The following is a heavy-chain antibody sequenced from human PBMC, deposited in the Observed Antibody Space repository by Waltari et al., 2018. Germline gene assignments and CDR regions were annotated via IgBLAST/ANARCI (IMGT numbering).Heavy chain of an antibody. D-gene: IGHD7-27*01. Sequence: QVQLQESGPGLVKPSETLSLICTVSGASISSYYWSWIRQPAGKGLEWIGRIYISGSTNYNPSLKSRVSMSVDTSKNQFSLKLSSVTAADTAVYYCARDAELGSYWYFDLWGRGTLVTVSS. V-gene: IGHV4-4*07. CDR1: GASISSYY. CDR3: ARDAELGSYWYFDL. CDR2: IYISGST. J-gene: IGHJ2*01.